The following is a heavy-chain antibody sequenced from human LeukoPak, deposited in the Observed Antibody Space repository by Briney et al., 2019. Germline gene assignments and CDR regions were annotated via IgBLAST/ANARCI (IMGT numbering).Heavy chain of an antibody. V-gene: IGHV3-23*01. J-gene: IGHJ6*03. CDR2: ISGSGGST. D-gene: IGHD4-23*01. Sequence: GRSLRLSCAASGFTFDDYAMHWVRQAPGKGLEWVSGISGSGGSTYYADSVKGRFTISRDNSKNTLYLQMNSLRAEDTAVYYCARAVDDPYYYYMDVWGKGTTVTVSS. CDR3: ARAVDDPYYYYMDV. CDR1: GFTFDDYA.